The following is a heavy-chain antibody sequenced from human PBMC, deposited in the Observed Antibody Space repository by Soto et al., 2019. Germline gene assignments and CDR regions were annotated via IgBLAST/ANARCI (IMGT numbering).Heavy chain of an antibody. CDR1: GGSISSRTYY. J-gene: IGHJ4*02. Sequence: SETLSLTCTVSGGSISSRTYYWGWIRQPPGKGLECIGTIYYSGSTYYNPSLKSRVTISVDTSKNQYSLKLSSVTAADTAVYYCARHNAEDSSVRYFYYLDYWGQGTLVTVSS. V-gene: IGHV4-39*01. CDR3: ARHNAEDSSVRYFYYLDY. CDR2: IYYSGST. D-gene: IGHD6-19*01.